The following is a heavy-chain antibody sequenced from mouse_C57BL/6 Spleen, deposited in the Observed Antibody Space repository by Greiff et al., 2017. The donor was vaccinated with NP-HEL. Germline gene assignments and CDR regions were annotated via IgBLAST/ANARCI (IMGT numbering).Heavy chain of an antibody. Sequence: VQLQQSGPELVKPGASVKISCKASGYTFTDYYMNWVKQSHGKSLEWIGDINPNNGGTSYNQKFKGKATLTVDTSSSTAYMELRSLTSEDSAVYYCASSVRGYGSSFDYWGQGTTLTVSS. CDR3: ASSVRGYGSSFDY. CDR1: GYTFTDYY. D-gene: IGHD1-1*01. J-gene: IGHJ2*01. CDR2: INPNNGGT. V-gene: IGHV1-26*01.